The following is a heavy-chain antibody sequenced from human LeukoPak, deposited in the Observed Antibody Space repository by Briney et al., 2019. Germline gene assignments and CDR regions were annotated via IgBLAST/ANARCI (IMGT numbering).Heavy chain of an antibody. V-gene: IGHV4-61*02. CDR1: GGSISSGSYY. D-gene: IGHD3-22*01. CDR2: IYTSGST. CDR3: ARVGYYYDSSGYYSYFDY. Sequence: SRTLSLTCTVSGGSISSGSYYWSWIRQPAGKGLEWIGRIYTSGSTNYNPSLKSRVTISVDTSKNQFSLKLSSVTAADTAVYYCARVGYYYDSSGYYSYFDYWGQGTLVTVSS. J-gene: IGHJ4*02.